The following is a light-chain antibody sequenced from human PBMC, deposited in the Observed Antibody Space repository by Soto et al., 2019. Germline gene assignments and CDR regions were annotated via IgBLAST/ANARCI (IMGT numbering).Light chain of an antibody. CDR3: QHYNSCSEA. J-gene: IGKJ1*01. V-gene: IGKV1-5*03. Sequence: DIEITQSPSTLSGSVGDRVTITCRASQTISSWLAWYQQKPGKAPKLLIYKASTLKSGVPSRFSGSGAGTEFTLTISSLQPDDVATDYCQHYNSCSEAFGQGTKVDIK. CDR1: QTISSW. CDR2: KAS.